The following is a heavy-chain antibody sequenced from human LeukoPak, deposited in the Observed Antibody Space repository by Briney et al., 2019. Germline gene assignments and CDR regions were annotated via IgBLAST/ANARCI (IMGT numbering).Heavy chain of an antibody. CDR3: AKDHRPGIAAAGTGGFDY. CDR1: GFTFSSYA. CDR2: ISGSGGST. J-gene: IGHJ4*02. D-gene: IGHD6-13*01. Sequence: GGSLRLSCAAPGFTFSSYAMSWVRQAPGKGLEWVSAISGSGGSTYYADSVKGRFTISRDNSKNTLYLQMNSLRAEDTAVYYCAKDHRPGIAAAGTGGFDYWGQGTLATVSS. V-gene: IGHV3-23*01.